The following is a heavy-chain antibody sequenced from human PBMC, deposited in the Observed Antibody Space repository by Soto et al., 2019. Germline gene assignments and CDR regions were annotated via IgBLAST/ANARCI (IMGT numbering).Heavy chain of an antibody. CDR1: GGSISSGGYY. Sequence: SETLSLTCTVSGGSISSGGYYWSWIRQHPGKGLEWIGYIYYSGSTYYNPSLKSRVTISVDTSENQFSLRLTSVTAADTALYYCASYSYGYSYFLDYWGQGTLVTVSS. J-gene: IGHJ4*02. CDR3: ASYSYGYSYFLDY. CDR2: IYYSGST. V-gene: IGHV4-31*03. D-gene: IGHD5-18*01.